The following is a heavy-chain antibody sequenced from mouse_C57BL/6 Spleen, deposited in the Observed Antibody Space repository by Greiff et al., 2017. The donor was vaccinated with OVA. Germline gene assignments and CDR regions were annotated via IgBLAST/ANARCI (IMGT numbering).Heavy chain of an antibody. CDR1: GYTFTDYN. V-gene: IGHV1-22*01. J-gene: IGHJ2*01. CDR2: INPNNGGT. D-gene: IGHD2-12*01. CDR3: ARSYYSHSYFDV. Sequence: VQLKQSGPVLVKPGPSVKISCKASGYTFTDYNMHWVKQSHGKSLEWIGYINPNNGGTSYNQKFKGKATLTVDNSSSTAYMELLSLTSEDSAVYASARSYYSHSYFDVWGQGTTLTVSS.